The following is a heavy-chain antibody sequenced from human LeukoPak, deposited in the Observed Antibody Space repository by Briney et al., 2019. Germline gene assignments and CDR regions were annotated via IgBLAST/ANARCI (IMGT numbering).Heavy chain of an antibody. V-gene: IGHV4-34*01. CDR3: ARCTTGTTATPPYYYYYGMDV. Sequence: SETLSLTCAVYGGSFSGYYCSWIRQPPGKGLEWIGEINHSGSTNYNPSLKSRVAISVDTSKNQFYLELSSVTAADTAVYYCARCTTGTTATPPYYYYYGMDVWGQGTTVTVSS. CDR2: INHSGST. D-gene: IGHD1-1*01. CDR1: GGSFSGYY. J-gene: IGHJ6*02.